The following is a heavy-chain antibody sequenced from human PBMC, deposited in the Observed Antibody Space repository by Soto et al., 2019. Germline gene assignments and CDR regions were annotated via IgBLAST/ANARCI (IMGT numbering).Heavy chain of an antibody. CDR1: GVSISSSNW. CDR3: ARDLDTSGWPDY. CDR2: IYHSGST. Sequence: ETLSLTCNVSGVSISSSNWWSWVRQPPGKGLEWIGEIYHSGSTNFNPSLKSRVTISVDKSKNQISLKLRSVTAADTAVYYCARDLDTSGWPDYWGQGILVTVSS. J-gene: IGHJ4*02. V-gene: IGHV4-4*02. D-gene: IGHD6-19*01.